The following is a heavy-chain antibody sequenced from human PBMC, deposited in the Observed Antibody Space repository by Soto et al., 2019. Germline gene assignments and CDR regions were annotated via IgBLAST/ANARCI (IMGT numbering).Heavy chain of an antibody. CDR2: MNPYTGKA. CDR3: ARRKERSGPNYFDY. CDR1: GYTFTTYD. J-gene: IGHJ4*02. D-gene: IGHD6-25*01. Sequence: QVQLVQSGAEVKKPGASVKVSCKASGYTFTTYDINWVRQAPGQGLEWMGWMNPYTGKAGYAQKFQGRVTMTRDNPISTAYMELSGLGSEDTAVYYCARRKERSGPNYFDYWGQGTLVTVSS. V-gene: IGHV1-8*01.